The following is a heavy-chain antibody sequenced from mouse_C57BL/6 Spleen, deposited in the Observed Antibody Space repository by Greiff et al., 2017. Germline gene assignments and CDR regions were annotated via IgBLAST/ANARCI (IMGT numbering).Heavy chain of an antibody. CDR1: GFSLTSYG. CDR2: IWSGGST. D-gene: IGHD1-1*01. J-gene: IGHJ4*01. V-gene: IGHV2-2*01. CDR3: ARGTYYGSSPHAMDY. Sequence: VQLQESGPGLVQPSQSLSITCTVSGFSLTSYGVHWVRQSPGKGLEWLGVIWSGGSTDYNAAFISRLSISKDNSKSQVFFKMNSLQADDTAIYYCARGTYYGSSPHAMDYWGQGTSVTVSS.